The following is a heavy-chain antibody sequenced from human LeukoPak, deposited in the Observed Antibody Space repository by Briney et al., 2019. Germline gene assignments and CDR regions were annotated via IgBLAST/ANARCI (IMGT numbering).Heavy chain of an antibody. Sequence: PSETLSLACTVSAPSISRYYWSGLRRPPGKGLDGFGYIYYSGATNYNPSLKRQAPISVDTSKNQFSLKLSSVTAADTAVYYCAREDDTGRYMGDDAFDIWGQGTMVTVSS. D-gene: IGHD1-26*01. CDR1: APSISRYY. J-gene: IGHJ3*02. CDR3: AREDDTGRYMGDDAFDI. CDR2: IYYSGAT. V-gene: IGHV4-59*01.